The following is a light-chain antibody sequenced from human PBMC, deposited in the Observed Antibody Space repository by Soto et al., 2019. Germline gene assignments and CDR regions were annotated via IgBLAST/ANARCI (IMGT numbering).Light chain of an antibody. CDR2: DAS. CDR3: QQWT. CDR1: QSISSW. V-gene: IGKV1-5*01. J-gene: IGKJ1*01. Sequence: DIQMTQSPATLSASVGDRVTITCRASQSISSWLAWYQQKPGKAPKLLIYDASSLESGVPSRFSGSGSGTEFTLTISSLQPDDFATYYCQQWTFGQGTKVDI.